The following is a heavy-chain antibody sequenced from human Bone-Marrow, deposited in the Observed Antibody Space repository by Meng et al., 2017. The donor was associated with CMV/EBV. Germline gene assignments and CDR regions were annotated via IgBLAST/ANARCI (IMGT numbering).Heavy chain of an antibody. CDR2: INSNNGIT. CDR1: GYIFTDYY. J-gene: IGHJ2*01. CDR3: ARIPRGYFDL. Sequence: QGQLVQAGAEVKKPGASVKVSCKASGYIFTDYYIHWVRQAPGQGLEWMGWINSNNGITEYAQKFQDRVTMTRDTSTSTVYMELSRLRSDDTAVYYCARIPRGYFDLWGRGTLVTVSS. V-gene: IGHV1-2*02.